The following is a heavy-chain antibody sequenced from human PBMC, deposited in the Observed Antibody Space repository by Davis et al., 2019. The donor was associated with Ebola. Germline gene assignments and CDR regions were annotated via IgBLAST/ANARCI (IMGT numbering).Heavy chain of an antibody. Sequence: PGGSLRLSCAASGLIFSNYWMSWARLAPGKGSAWVAIINQDGGDKKYVDSVKGRFTISRDNAKNSLSLQMSSLRAEDTALYYCVGGDGRGRSYDMDVWGQGTTVTVSS. CDR2: INQDGGDK. D-gene: IGHD2-21*01. CDR1: GLIFSNYW. V-gene: IGHV3-7*03. CDR3: VGGDGRGRSYDMDV. J-gene: IGHJ6*02.